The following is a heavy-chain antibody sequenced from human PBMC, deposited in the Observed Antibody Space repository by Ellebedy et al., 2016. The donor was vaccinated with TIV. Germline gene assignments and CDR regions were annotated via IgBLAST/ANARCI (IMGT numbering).Heavy chain of an antibody. CDR1: GFTFSSYA. CDR2: ISGSCGNK. J-gene: IGHJ4*02. D-gene: IGHD3-22*01. Sequence: GESLKISCAASGFTFSSYAMSWVRQAPGEGLEWVSIISGSCGNKYYADSVKGRFTISRDNSKNTLYLQMNRLRAEDTAVYYCARDKSPTMIALDVWGQGTLVTVSS. V-gene: IGHV3-23*01. CDR3: ARDKSPTMIALDV.